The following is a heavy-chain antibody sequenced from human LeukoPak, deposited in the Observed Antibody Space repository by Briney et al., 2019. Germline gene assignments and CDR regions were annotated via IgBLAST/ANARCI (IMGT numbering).Heavy chain of an antibody. V-gene: IGHV1-69*06. J-gene: IGHJ6*03. CDR1: GGTFSSYA. CDR2: IIPIFGTA. Sequence: ASVKVSCKASGGTFSSYAISWVRQAPGQGLEWMGGIIPIFGTANYAQKFQGRVTITADKSTSTAYMELSSLRSEDTAVYYCARDLRYSSGWSASGMDVWGKGTTVTISS. CDR3: ARDLRYSSGWSASGMDV. D-gene: IGHD6-19*01.